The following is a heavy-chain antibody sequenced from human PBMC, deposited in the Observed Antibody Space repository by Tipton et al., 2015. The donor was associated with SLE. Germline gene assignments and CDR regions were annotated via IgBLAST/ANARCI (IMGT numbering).Heavy chain of an antibody. D-gene: IGHD2-21*01. CDR2: IYHSGST. Sequence: GLVKPSETLSLTCAVSGYSISGGSYWGWIRQPPGKGLEWIGSIYHSGSTYYNPSLKSRVTISVDTSKNQFSLKLSSVTAADTAVDYGASLAYCGGDCLSDAFDIWGQRGMVTVSS. V-gene: IGHV4-38-2*01. CDR1: GYSISGGSY. J-gene: IGHJ3*02. CDR3: ASLAYCGGDCLSDAFDI.